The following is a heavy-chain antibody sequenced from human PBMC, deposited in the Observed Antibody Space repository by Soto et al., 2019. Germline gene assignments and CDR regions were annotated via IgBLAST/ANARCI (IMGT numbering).Heavy chain of an antibody. D-gene: IGHD6-19*01. CDR2: LWSDGNNK. CDR1: RFTFSNYV. J-gene: IGHJ4*02. V-gene: IGHV3-33*01. CDR3: VRDGSAWHFDC. Sequence: QVQLVESGGGVVQPGRSLRLSCAASRFTFSNYVMHWVRQAPGKGLEWVVALWSDGNNKYYPDSVKGRFTISRDNSKNTLYLEMNSLRAEDAAGYYCVRDGSAWHFDCWGQGTLVTVSS.